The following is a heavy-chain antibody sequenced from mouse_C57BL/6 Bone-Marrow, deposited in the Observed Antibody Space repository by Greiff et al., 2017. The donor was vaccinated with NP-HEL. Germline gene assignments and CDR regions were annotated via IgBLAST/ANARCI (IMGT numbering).Heavy chain of an antibody. D-gene: IGHD2-1*01. CDR3: ARRGNYYAMDY. J-gene: IGHJ4*01. V-gene: IGHV1-69*01. CDR2: IDPSDSYT. Sequence: QVQLQQSGAELVMPGASVKLSCKASGYTFTSYWMHWVKQRPRQGLEWIGEIDPSDSYTNYNHKFKGKSTLTVDKSSSTAYMQLSSLTSEDSAVYYCARRGNYYAMDYWGQGTSVTVSS. CDR1: GYTFTSYW.